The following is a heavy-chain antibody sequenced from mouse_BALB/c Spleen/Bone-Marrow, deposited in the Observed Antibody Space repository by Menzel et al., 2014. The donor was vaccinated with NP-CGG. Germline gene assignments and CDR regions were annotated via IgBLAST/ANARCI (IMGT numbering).Heavy chain of an antibody. CDR1: GFNIKDTY. Sequence: EVQLVESGAELVKPGASVRLSCTASGFNIKDTYIHWVKQRPNQGLEWIGRIDPANGNTQYDPKFQDKATITSDTSSNTAYLQLSSLTSEDTAVYYCTRSYHYGRIDYWGQGTTLTVSS. CDR2: IDPANGNT. V-gene: IGHV14-3*02. D-gene: IGHD1-1*01. J-gene: IGHJ2*01. CDR3: TRSYHYGRIDY.